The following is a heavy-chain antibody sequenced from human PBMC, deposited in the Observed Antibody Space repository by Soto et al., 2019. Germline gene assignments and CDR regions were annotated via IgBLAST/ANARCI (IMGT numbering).Heavy chain of an antibody. Sequence: PSDSQSLTSAVYVRALRRFYWNCIRQPPRKRLEWIGQINHSGSTNYNPSLKSRVTVSVDTSKNQFSLRLSSVTAADTAVYYCARGRRSSDGSGYSKALDIWGQGVMVTVSS. J-gene: IGHJ3*02. CDR1: VRALRRFY. CDR2: INHSGST. D-gene: IGHD3-22*01. V-gene: IGHV4-34*01. CDR3: ARGRRSSDGSGYSKALDI.